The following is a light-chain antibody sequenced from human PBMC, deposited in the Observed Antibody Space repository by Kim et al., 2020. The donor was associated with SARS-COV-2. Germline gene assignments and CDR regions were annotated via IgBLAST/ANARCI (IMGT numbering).Light chain of an antibody. Sequence: GQGVPTTSTGTSSDVGGYNYGSWYQQHPGNAPKLMIDEDGKRPSGVPDRFSGSKSGNTASLTVSGLQAEDEADYYCSSYASNIAWVFGGGTQLTVL. J-gene: IGLJ3*02. CDR1: SSDVGGYNY. CDR3: SSYASNIAWV. V-gene: IGLV2-8*01. CDR2: EDG.